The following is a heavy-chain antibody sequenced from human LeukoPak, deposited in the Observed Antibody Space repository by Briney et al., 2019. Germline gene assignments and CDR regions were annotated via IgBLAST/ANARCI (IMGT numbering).Heavy chain of an antibody. CDR1: GFTFSSYA. CDR2: ISYDGSNK. V-gene: IGHV3-30*04. CDR3: ERESSYYFDY. Sequence: GGSLRLSCAASGFTFSSYAMHWVRQAPGKGLEWVAVISYDGSNKYYADSVKGRFTISRDNSKNTLYLQMNSLRAEDTAVYYCERESSYYFDYWGQGTLVTVSS. J-gene: IGHJ4*02.